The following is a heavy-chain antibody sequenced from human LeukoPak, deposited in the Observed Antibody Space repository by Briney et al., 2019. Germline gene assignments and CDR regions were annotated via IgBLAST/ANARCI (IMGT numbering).Heavy chain of an antibody. CDR2: IYYSGST. J-gene: IGHJ4*02. Sequence: SETLSLTCTVSGGSISSYYWSWIRQPPGKGLEWIGYIYYSGSTNYNPSLKSRVTISVDTSKNQFSLKLSSVTAADTAVYYCARYYYDRSGYYLFDYWGQGTLVTVSS. V-gene: IGHV4-59*01. D-gene: IGHD3-22*01. CDR1: GGSISSYY. CDR3: ARYYYDRSGYYLFDY.